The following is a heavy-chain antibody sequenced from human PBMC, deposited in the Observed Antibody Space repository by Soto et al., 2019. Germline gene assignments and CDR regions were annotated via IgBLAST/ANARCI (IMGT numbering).Heavy chain of an antibody. J-gene: IGHJ6*02. CDR3: ARDVCSSANCYPDYYFGMDV. Sequence: PSETLSLTCTVSGGSISSGDYYWSWIRQPPGKGLEWMGYIYYTGSTYYNPSLKSRVSISIDTSKNQFSLKLSSLTAADTAVYYCARDVCSSANCYPDYYFGMDVWGQGTTVTVSS. V-gene: IGHV4-30-4*01. D-gene: IGHD2-2*01. CDR2: IYYTGST. CDR1: GGSISSGDYY.